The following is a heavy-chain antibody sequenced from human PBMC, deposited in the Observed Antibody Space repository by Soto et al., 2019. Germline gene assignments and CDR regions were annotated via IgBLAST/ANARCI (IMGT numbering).Heavy chain of an antibody. CDR2: IIPILGIA. V-gene: IGHV1-69*02. J-gene: IGHJ6*02. CDR1: GGTFSSYT. Sequence: SVKVSCKASGGTFSSYTISWVRQAPGQGLERMGRIIPILGIANYAQKFQGRVTITADKSTSTAYMELSSLRSEDTAVYYCATSTTGTLYYYYYGMDVWGQGTTVTVS. D-gene: IGHD1-1*01. CDR3: ATSTTGTLYYYYYGMDV.